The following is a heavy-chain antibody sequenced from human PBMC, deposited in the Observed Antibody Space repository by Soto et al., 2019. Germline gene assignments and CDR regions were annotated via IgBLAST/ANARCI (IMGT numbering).Heavy chain of an antibody. CDR3: TKSSGGSSSVGMDY. V-gene: IGHV3-30*04. CDR2: ITRDGYNK. J-gene: IGHJ4*02. CDR1: GFIFKNYA. D-gene: IGHD6-6*01. Sequence: GGSLRLSCAGSGFIFKNYALNWVRQAPGKGLEWVASITRDGYNKYYADSVKGRFTISRDNSRDTLSLQMAALTIEDSSVYYCTKSSGGSSSVGMDYWGQGTRVTVSS.